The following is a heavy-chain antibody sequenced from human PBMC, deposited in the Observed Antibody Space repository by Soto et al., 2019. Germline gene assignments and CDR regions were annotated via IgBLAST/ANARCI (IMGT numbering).Heavy chain of an antibody. Sequence: QLQLQESGSGLVKPSQTLSLTCAVSGGSISSGGYSWSWIRQPPGKGLEWIGYIYHSGSTYYNPXLKSRVAISVXXSXNXXSLKLSSVTAADTAVYYCARGKYDILTGYFNWFDPWGQGTLVTVSS. CDR3: ARGKYDILTGYFNWFDP. J-gene: IGHJ5*02. CDR1: GGSISSGGYS. V-gene: IGHV4-30-2*01. CDR2: IYHSGST. D-gene: IGHD3-9*01.